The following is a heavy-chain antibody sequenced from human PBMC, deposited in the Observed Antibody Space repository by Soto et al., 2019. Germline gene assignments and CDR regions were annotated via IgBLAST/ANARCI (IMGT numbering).Heavy chain of an antibody. CDR1: GFTFGDYA. Sequence: GESLKISCTAAGFTFGDYAMSWVRQAPGKGLEWVGFIRSKASGGTAEYAASVKGRFTFSRDDSKSIAYLQMNSLKTEDTAIYYCTRDQPITPWGQGTMVTVSS. CDR2: IRSKASGGTA. CDR3: TRDQPITP. V-gene: IGHV3-49*04. J-gene: IGHJ3*01. D-gene: IGHD3-10*01.